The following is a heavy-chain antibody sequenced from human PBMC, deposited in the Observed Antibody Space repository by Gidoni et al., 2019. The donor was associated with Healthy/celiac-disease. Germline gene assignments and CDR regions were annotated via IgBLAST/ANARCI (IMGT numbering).Heavy chain of an antibody. Sequence: APGKGLEWVAVISYDGSNKYYADSVKGRFTISRDNSKNTLYLQMNSLRAEDTAVYYCARAGVITFGGVIASRYYYGMDVWGQGTTVTVSS. J-gene: IGHJ6*02. CDR3: ARAGVITFGGVIASRYYYGMDV. CDR2: ISYDGSNK. D-gene: IGHD3-16*02. V-gene: IGHV3-30-3*01.